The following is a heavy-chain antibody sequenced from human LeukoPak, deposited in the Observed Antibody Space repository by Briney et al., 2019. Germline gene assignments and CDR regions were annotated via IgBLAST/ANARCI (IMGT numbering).Heavy chain of an antibody. Sequence: KPSETLSLTCNVSGASISSYYWSWIRQPAGKGLEWIGRIYTSANTNYNPSFKSRATISIDRSKNQFSLNLPSVTAADTAVYYCARDRIWNDAGHDPVDIWGQGTMVTVSS. CDR3: ARDRIWNDAGHDPVDI. J-gene: IGHJ3*02. CDR1: GASISSYY. D-gene: IGHD1-1*01. CDR2: IYTSANT. V-gene: IGHV4-4*07.